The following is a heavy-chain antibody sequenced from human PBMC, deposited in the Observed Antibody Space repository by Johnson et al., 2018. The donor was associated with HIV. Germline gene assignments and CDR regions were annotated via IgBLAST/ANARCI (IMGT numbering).Heavy chain of an antibody. CDR3: TKGFRAAAGTGDAFDI. CDR1: GITFSRFP. J-gene: IGHJ3*02. D-gene: IGHD6-13*01. V-gene: IGHV3-20*04. Sequence: VQLVESGGGVVQPGRSLRLSCAASGITFSRFPMNWVRQAPGKGLEWVSGINWNGGNTDFADAVKGRFNVSRDNAKNSLYLQMNSLRAEDTAVYYCTKGFRAAAGTGDAFDIWGQGTMVTVSS. CDR2: INWNGGNT.